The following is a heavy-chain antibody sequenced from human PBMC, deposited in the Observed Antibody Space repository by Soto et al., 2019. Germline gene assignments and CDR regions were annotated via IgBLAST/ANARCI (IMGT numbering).Heavy chain of an antibody. V-gene: IGHV3-30-3*01. CDR2: ISYDGSNK. Sequence: GGSLRLSCAASGFTFSSYAMHWVRQAPGKGLEWVAVISYDGSNKYYADSVKGRFTISRDNSKNTLYLQMNSLRAEDTAVYYCARDQAPYDSSGYQRVWGQGTLVTVSS. CDR3: ARDQAPYDSSGYQRV. D-gene: IGHD3-22*01. CDR1: GFTFSSYA. J-gene: IGHJ4*02.